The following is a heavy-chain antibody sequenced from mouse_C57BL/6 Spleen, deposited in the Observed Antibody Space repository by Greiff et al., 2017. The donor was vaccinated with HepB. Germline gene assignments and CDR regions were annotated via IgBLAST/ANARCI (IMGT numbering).Heavy chain of an antibody. D-gene: IGHD2-1*01. CDR3: ARRSYGNYLYYFDY. CDR1: GYTFTSYW. Sequence: VQLQQPGAELVKPGASVKLSCKASGYTFTSYWMQWVKQRPGQGLEWIGEIDPSDSYTNYNQKFKGKATLTVDTSSSTAYMQLSSLTSEDSAVYYCARRSYGNYLYYFDYWGQGTTLTVSS. J-gene: IGHJ2*01. V-gene: IGHV1-50*01. CDR2: IDPSDSYT.